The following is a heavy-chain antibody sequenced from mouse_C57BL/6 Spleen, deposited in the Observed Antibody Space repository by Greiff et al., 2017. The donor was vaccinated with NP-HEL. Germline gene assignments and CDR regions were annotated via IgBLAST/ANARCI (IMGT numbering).Heavy chain of an antibody. D-gene: IGHD1-1*01. CDR2: INYDGSST. V-gene: IGHV5-16*01. J-gene: IGHJ4*01. CDR1: GFTFSDYY. CDR3: ARERVVGYAMDY. Sequence: EVKLVESEGGLVQPGSSMKLSCTASGFTFSDYYMAWVRQVPEKGLEWVANINYDGSSTYYLDSLKSRFIISRDNAKNILYLQMSSLKSEDTATYYCARERVVGYAMDYWGQGTSVTVSS.